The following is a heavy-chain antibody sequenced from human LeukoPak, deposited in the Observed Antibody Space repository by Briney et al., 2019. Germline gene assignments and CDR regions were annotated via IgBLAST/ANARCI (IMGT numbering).Heavy chain of an antibody. V-gene: IGHV3-33*01. D-gene: IGHD2-21*02. CDR2: IWYDGSNK. J-gene: IGHJ5*02. Sequence: PGGSLRLSCAASGFTFSSYGMHWVRQAPGKGLEWVAVIWYDGSNKYYADSVKGRFTISRDNSKNTLYLQMNSLRAEDTAVYYCARVKFTVTAIMNWFDPWGQGTLVTVSS. CDR1: GFTFSSYG. CDR3: ARVKFTVTAIMNWFDP.